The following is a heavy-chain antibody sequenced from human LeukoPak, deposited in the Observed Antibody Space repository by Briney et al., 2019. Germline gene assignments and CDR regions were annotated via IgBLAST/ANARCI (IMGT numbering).Heavy chain of an antibody. CDR2: VSGSGASP. D-gene: IGHD5-18*01. J-gene: IGHJ4*02. CDR1: GIMFGNYA. V-gene: IGHV3-23*01. Sequence: PGGSLRLSCAASGIMFGNYAMNWVRQAPGKGLEWVSVVSGSGASPHYADSVKGRFTITRDNSNNTLYLQMNSLRAEDTAVYYCARDKWVTWGQGTLVTVSS. CDR3: ARDKWVT.